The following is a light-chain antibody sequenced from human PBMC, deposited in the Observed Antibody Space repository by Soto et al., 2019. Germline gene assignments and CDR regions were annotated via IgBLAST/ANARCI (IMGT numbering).Light chain of an antibody. CDR2: GAS. CDR3: QHYGSSPPEFT. J-gene: IGKJ3*01. Sequence: EIVLTQSPGTLSLSPGERATLSCRASQSVSSNYLAWYQQRPGQAPRLLIFGASYRAAGIPDRFSGSGSGTDFILTVSRLEPEDFAVFYCQHYGSSPPEFTFGPGTKVDSK. CDR1: QSVSSNY. V-gene: IGKV3-20*01.